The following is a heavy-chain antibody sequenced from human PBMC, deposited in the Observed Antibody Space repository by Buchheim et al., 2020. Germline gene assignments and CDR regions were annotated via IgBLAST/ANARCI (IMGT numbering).Heavy chain of an antibody. V-gene: IGHV4-30-4*01. CDR2: IYYRGST. D-gene: IGHD5-12*01. CDR1: GGSISSGVYY. J-gene: IGHJ4*02. CDR3: AGVPGGYSGYSFFD. Sequence: QVQLQESGPGLVKPSQTLSLTCTVSGGSISSGVYYWSWIRQPPGKGLEWIGYIYYRGSTYYNPSLKSRVTISGDTSENQLPLKLSAVTAADTAVYYCAGVPGGYSGYSFFDWGQGTL.